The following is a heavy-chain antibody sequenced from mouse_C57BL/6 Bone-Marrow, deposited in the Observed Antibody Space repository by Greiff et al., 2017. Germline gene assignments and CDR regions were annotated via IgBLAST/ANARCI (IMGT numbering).Heavy chain of an antibody. D-gene: IGHD6-1*01. J-gene: IGHJ1*03. Sequence: QVQLKQPGAELVKPGASVKMSCKASGYTFTSYWITWVKQRPGQGLEWIGDIYPGSGSTKYNEKFKSKATLTVDPSSSTAYMQLSSLTSEDSSVYYFARMSAVVPPWSFDVWGTGTTVTVSS. CDR2: IYPGSGST. V-gene: IGHV1-55*01. CDR1: GYTFTSYW. CDR3: ARMSAVVPPWSFDV.